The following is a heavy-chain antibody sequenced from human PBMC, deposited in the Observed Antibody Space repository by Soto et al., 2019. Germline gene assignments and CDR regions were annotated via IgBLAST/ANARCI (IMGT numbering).Heavy chain of an antibody. V-gene: IGHV1-69*01. J-gene: IGHJ4*02. D-gene: IGHD3-22*01. CDR3: ARGWGYDSNDYYYAY. Sequence: QVQLVQSGAEVRKPGSSVKVSCKASGGTFSRHAISWVRQAPGHGLEWMGGIIPIFGTANHAQKFQGRVTIMADEATRTVYMELSSLRSEDTAMYYCARGWGYDSNDYYYAYWGQGTLVIVSS. CDR2: IIPIFGTA. CDR1: GGTFSRHA.